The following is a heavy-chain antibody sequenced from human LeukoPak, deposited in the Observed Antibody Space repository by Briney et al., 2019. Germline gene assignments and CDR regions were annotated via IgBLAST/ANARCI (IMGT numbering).Heavy chain of an antibody. D-gene: IGHD3-9*01. J-gene: IGHJ3*02. CDR2: IYYSGST. V-gene: IGHV4-39*07. CDR1: GVSIRSSSYY. Sequence: SETLSLTCTVSGVSIRSSSYYWGWVRQPPGKGLGWIGRIYYSGSTSYNPSLKSRFTISVDTSKNQFSLKLSSVTAADTAVYYCARATENYDLLTGYSAGDAFDIWGHGTMVTVSP. CDR3: ARATENYDLLTGYSAGDAFDI.